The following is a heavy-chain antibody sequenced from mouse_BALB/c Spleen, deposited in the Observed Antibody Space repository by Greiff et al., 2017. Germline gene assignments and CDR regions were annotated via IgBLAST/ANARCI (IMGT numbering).Heavy chain of an antibody. V-gene: IGHV5-4*02. CDR1: GFTFSDYY. D-gene: IGHD3-2*01. J-gene: IGHJ2*01. Sequence: EVKLVESGGGLVKPGGSLKLSCAASGFTFSDYYMYWVRQTPEKRLEWVATISDGGSYTYYPDSVKGRFTISRDNAKNNLYLQMSSLKSEDTAMYYCARGDSSGYDYFDYWGQGTTLTVSS. CDR3: ARGDSSGYDYFDY. CDR2: ISDGGSYT.